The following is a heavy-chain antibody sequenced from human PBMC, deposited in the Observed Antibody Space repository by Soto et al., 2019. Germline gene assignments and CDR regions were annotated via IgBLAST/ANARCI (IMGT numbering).Heavy chain of an antibody. V-gene: IGHV3-21*04. CDR2: ISSSSTYI. CDR1: GFTFSSHS. Sequence: EVQVVESGGGLVKPGGSRRLSCAASGFTFSSHSMNWVRQAPGKGLEWVSTISSSSTYIYYADSVKGRFTISRDNAKNSLYLQMNSLRAEDTAVYYCAKVTGYYMDHWGQGTLVTVSS. CDR3: AKVTGYYMDH. D-gene: IGHD3-9*01. J-gene: IGHJ4*02.